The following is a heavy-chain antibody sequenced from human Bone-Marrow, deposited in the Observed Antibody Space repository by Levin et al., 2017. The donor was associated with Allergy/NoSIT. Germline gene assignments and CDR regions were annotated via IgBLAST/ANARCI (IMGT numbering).Heavy chain of an antibody. V-gene: IGHV1-24*01. J-gene: IGHJ5*02. CDR1: GYTLTELS. CDR2: FDPEDGET. D-gene: IGHD3-10*01. Sequence: GESLKISCKVSGYTLTELSMHWVRQAPGKGLEWMGGFDPEDGETIYAQKFQGRVTMTEDTSTDTAYMELSSLRSEDTAVYYCATVLLPWGWVQGVEQRPNWFDPWGQGTLVTVSS. CDR3: ATVLLPWGWVQGVEQRPNWFDP.